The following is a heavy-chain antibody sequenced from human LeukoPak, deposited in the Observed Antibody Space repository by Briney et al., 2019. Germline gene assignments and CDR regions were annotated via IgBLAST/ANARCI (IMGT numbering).Heavy chain of an antibody. CDR3: ARGNLGRDAADI. J-gene: IGHJ3*02. CDR1: GFTLSRYG. V-gene: IGHV3-33*01. Sequence: PGGSLRLSCAASGFTLSRYGMHWVRQAPGKGLEWVALIWNDGSNKYYVDSVKGRFTISRDNFKNTLYLQMNSLRAEDTSVYYWARGNLGRDAADIWGQGTMVTVSS. CDR2: IWNDGSNK. D-gene: IGHD7-27*01.